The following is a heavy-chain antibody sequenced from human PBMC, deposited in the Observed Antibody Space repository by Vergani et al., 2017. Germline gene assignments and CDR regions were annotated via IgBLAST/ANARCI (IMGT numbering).Heavy chain of an antibody. CDR2: IYYSGST. J-gene: IGHJ6*02. D-gene: IGHD1-26*01. CDR3: ARDSSRSQNYYYYGMDV. CDR1: GGSISSSSYY. Sequence: QLQLQESGPGLVKPSETLSLTCTVSGGSISSSSYYWGWIRQPPGKGLEWIGSIYYSGSTYYNPSLKSRVTMSVDTSKNQFSLKLSSVTAADTAVYYCARDSSRSQNYYYYGMDVWGQGTTVTVSS. V-gene: IGHV4-39*07.